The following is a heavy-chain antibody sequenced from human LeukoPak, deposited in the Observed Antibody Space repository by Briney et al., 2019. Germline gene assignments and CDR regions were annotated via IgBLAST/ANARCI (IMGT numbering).Heavy chain of an antibody. CDR2: ISGSGGST. CDR1: GFTFSSYA. J-gene: IGHJ4*02. CDR3: AKDSLPTYYDFWSGYRQYDY. Sequence: PGGSLRLSCAASGFTFSSYAMSWVRQAPGKGLEWVSAISGSGGSTYYADSVKGRFTISRDNSKNTLYLQTNSLRAEDTAVYYCAKDSLPTYYDFWSGYRQYDYWGQGTLVTVSS. V-gene: IGHV3-23*01. D-gene: IGHD3-3*01.